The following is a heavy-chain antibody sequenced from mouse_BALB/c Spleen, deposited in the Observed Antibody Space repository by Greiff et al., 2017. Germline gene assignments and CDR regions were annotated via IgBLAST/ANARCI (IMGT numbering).Heavy chain of an antibody. CDR1: GYTFSSYW. D-gene: IGHD1-1*01. J-gene: IGHJ4*01. V-gene: IGHV1-9*01. CDR3: ARGGNYYGSREMDY. CDR2: ILPGSGST. Sequence: QVQLQQSGAELMKPGASVKISCKATGYTFSSYWIEWVKQRPGHGLEWIGEILPGSGSTNYNEKFKGKATFTADTSSNTAYMQLSSLTSEDSAVYYCARGGNYYGSREMDYWGQGTSVTVSS.